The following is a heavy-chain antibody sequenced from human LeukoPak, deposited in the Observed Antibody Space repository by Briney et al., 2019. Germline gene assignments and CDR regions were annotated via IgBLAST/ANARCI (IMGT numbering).Heavy chain of an antibody. CDR2: ISGSGGST. D-gene: IGHD3-9*01. CDR1: GFTFSSYA. CDR3: ANLRYFDWLQKSTFDY. J-gene: IGHJ4*02. V-gene: IGHV3-23*01. Sequence: GGSLGLSCAASGFTFSSYAMSWVRQAPGKGLEWVSAISGSGGSTYYADSVKGRFTISRDNSKNTLYLQMNSLRAEDTAVYYCANLRYFDWLQKSTFDYWGQGTLDTVSS.